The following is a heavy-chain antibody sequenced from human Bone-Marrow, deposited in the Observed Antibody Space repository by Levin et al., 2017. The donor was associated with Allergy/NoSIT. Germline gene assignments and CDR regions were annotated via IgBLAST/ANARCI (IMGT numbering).Heavy chain of an antibody. Sequence: GSLRLSCAVSGGSISSSNWWSWVRQPPGKGLEWIGEIYHSGSTNYNPSLKSRVTISVDKSKNQFSLKLSSVTAADTAVYYCARGGRGCSSTSCYTVMGLDYWGQGTLVTVSS. D-gene: IGHD2-2*02. CDR1: GGSISSSNW. CDR2: IYHSGST. CDR3: ARGGRGCSSTSCYTVMGLDY. V-gene: IGHV4-4*02. J-gene: IGHJ4*02.